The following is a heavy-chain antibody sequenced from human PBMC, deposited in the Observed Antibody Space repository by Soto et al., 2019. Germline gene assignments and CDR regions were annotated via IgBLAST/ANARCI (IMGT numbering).Heavy chain of an antibody. V-gene: IGHV1-46*01. J-gene: IGHJ4*02. Sequence: SCKASGYRITRYFGHWGLQNNGQGLEWMGIINPSGGSTSYAQKFQGRVTMTRDTSTSTVYMELSSLRSEDTAVYYCARNAYYYDSSGPDYWGQGTLVTVSS. CDR1: GYRITRYF. D-gene: IGHD3-22*01. CDR2: INPSGGST. CDR3: ARNAYYYDSSGPDY.